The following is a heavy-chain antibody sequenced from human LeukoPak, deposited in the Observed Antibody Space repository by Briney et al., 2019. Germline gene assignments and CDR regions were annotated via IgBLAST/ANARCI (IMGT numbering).Heavy chain of an antibody. CDR3: ARDGSGWSVY. J-gene: IGHJ4*02. Sequence: TGGSLRLSCPASGFTFSGYWMSWLRQAPGKGLEWVANIKQDGTEKYYVDSVKARFIISRDNAKNSLYLQMNSLRAEDTAVYHCARDGSGWSVYWGQGTLVTVSS. V-gene: IGHV3-7*01. CDR2: IKQDGTEK. D-gene: IGHD6-19*01. CDR1: GFTFSGYW.